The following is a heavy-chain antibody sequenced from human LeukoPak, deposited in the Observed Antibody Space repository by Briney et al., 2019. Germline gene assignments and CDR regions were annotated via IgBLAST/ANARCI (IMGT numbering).Heavy chain of an antibody. V-gene: IGHV1-18*01. CDR2: ISAYNCNT. CDR3: ARVPMTLYRAAVAGTPNFDY. J-gene: IGHJ4*02. Sequence: ASVKVSCKASGYTFTSYGISWVRQAPGQRLEWIGWISAYNCNTNYPQKLQGRVTMTTDTSTRTAYMELRSLRSDDTAVYYCARVPMTLYRAAVAGTPNFDYWGQGTLVTVSS. D-gene: IGHD6-19*01. CDR1: GYTFTSYG.